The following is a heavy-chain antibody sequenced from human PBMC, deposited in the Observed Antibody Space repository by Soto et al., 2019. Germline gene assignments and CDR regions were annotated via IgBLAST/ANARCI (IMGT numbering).Heavy chain of an antibody. V-gene: IGHV1-2*02. D-gene: IGHD3-22*01. J-gene: IGHJ4*02. CDR3: AIAHSSGYSLCGLGY. CDR1: GYTFTGYY. CDR2: IKPNSGGT. Sequence: SVQVSCKASGYTFTGYYMHWVRQAPGQGLEWMGWIKPNSGGTNYAQKFQGRVTMTRDTSISTAYMELSRLRSDDTAVYYCAIAHSSGYSLCGLGYWGQGLLVTVSS.